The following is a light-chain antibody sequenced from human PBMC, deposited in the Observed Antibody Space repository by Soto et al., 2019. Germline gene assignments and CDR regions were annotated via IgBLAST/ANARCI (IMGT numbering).Light chain of an antibody. J-gene: IGKJ5*01. CDR1: QSVISTY. V-gene: IGKV3-20*01. Sequence: VGMTHSASLSSVSPGEIATLSCRASQSVISTYLAWYQQKPGQAHRLLIYGASSRATGIPDRFSGSGSGTDFTLTISRLEPEDFAVYYCQQDGRSTIKFGQGTRLEI. CDR3: QQDGRSTIK. CDR2: GAS.